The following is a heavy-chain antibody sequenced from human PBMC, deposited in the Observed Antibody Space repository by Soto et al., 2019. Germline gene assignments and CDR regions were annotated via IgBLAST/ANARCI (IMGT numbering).Heavy chain of an antibody. J-gene: IGHJ4*02. CDR2: INPDGGST. CDR1: GYTFTSYY. CDR3: AKAPRGGIVITTTSAHIDY. V-gene: IGHV1-46*01. D-gene: IGHD3-3*01. Sequence: ASVKVSCKASGYTFTSYYMHWVRQAPGQGLEWMGIINPDGGSTRYAQKFQGRVTMTRDTSTSTVYMELSSLRSEDTALYYCAKAPRGGIVITTTSAHIDYWGQGTLVTVSS.